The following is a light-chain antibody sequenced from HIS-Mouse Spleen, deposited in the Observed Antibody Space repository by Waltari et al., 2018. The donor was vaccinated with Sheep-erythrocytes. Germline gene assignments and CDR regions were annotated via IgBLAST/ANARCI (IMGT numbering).Light chain of an antibody. CDR3: QQLNSYPHT. CDR1: QGISSY. V-gene: IGKV1-9*01. CDR2: AAS. Sequence: DIQLTQSPSFLSASVGDRVTITCRASQGISSYLACYQQKPGKAPTLLIYAASTLQSGVPSRFSGSGSGTEFTLTISSLQPEDFATYYCQQLNSYPHTFGQGTKLEIK. J-gene: IGKJ2*01.